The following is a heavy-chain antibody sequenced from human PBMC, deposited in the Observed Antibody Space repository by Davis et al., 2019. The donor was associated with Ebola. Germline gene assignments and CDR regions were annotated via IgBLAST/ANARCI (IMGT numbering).Heavy chain of an antibody. V-gene: IGHV4-59*01. J-gene: IGHJ5*02. CDR3: ARDPGQNSGYYNWFDP. CDR2: IYYRGT. D-gene: IGHD3-22*01. CDR1: GGSISTYY. Sequence: SETLSLTCTVSGGSISTYYWSWIRQPPGKGLEWIGLIYYRGTNYNPSLKSRVTISVDTSKNQFSLKLSSVTAADTAVYYCARDPGQNSGYYNWFDPWGQGTLVTVSS.